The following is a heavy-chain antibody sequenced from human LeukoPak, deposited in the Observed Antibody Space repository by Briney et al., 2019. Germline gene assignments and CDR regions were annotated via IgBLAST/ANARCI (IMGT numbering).Heavy chain of an antibody. V-gene: IGHV3-21*01. CDR3: ARDPTRTWQWPDFDY. Sequence: SGGSLRLSCAASGFTFRSYSMNWVRQAPGKGLEWVSSISSSSSYIYYADSVKGRFTISRDNAKNSLYLQMNSLRAEDTAVYYCARDPTRTWQWPDFDYWGQGTLVTVSS. D-gene: IGHD6-19*01. CDR2: ISSSSSYI. CDR1: GFTFRSYS. J-gene: IGHJ4*02.